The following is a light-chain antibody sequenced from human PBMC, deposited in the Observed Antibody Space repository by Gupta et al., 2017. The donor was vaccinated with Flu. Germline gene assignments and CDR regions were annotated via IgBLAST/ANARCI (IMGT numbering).Light chain of an antibody. CDR2: GAS. J-gene: IGKJ1*01. CDR1: QSVSSN. CDR3: QQYNNWGT. V-gene: IGKV3-15*01. Sequence: EIVMTQSPATLSVSSGESATLSCRASQSVSSNLAWYQQKPGQAPRLLIYGASTRANGIPARFSGSGYGTEFTLTISSLQSEDFAVYYCQQYNNWGTFDQGTKVEIK.